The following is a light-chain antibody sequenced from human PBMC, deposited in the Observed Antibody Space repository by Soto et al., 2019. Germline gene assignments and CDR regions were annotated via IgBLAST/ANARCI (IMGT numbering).Light chain of an antibody. J-gene: IGLJ2*01. CDR1: KLGHKY. Sequence: SYELTQPPSVSVSPGQTASITCSGDKLGHKYVCWYQQKPGQSPVLVIYQDTKRPSGIPERFSGSNSGNTATLTICGTQAMDEADYYCQTWDSSTVVFGGGTKLTVL. CDR2: QDT. CDR3: QTWDSSTVV. V-gene: IGLV3-1*01.